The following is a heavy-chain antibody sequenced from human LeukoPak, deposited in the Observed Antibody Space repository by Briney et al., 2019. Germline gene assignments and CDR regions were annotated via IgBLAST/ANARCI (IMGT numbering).Heavy chain of an antibody. J-gene: IGHJ4*02. CDR2: MNPNSGNT. Sequence: ASVKVSCKASGYTFTTYSINWVRQAPGQGLEWMGWMNPNSGNTGYAQKFQGRVTMTRNTSISTAYMELSSLRSEDTAVYYCARGRRLRYFAYYFDYWGQGTLVTVSS. V-gene: IGHV1-8*02. D-gene: IGHD3-9*01. CDR1: GYTFTTYS. CDR3: ARGRRLRYFAYYFDY.